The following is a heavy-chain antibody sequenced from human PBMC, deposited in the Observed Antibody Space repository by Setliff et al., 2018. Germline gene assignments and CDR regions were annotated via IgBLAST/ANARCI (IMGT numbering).Heavy chain of an antibody. CDR2: LKEDGSVE. CDR1: GFGFRSFG. CDR3: ARILAWSQCDY. Sequence: GSLRLSCVASGFGFRSFGMYWVRQAPGRGLEWVASLKEDGSVEYYGDAVKGRFTISRDNAKNSLYLEMNSLRAEDTAVYYCARILAWSQCDYWGRGTLVTVSS. D-gene: IGHD3-3*01. V-gene: IGHV3-7*03. J-gene: IGHJ4*02.